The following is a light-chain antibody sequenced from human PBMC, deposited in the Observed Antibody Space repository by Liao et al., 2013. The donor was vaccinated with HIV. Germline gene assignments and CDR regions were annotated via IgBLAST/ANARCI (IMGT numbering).Light chain of an antibody. V-gene: IGLV3-1*01. CDR1: KLEDKY. J-gene: IGLJ1*01. CDR2: QDN. Sequence: SYEVTQPPSVSVSPGQTASISCSGDKLEDKYVCWYQQKPGQSPVLVIYQDNKRPSSIPERFSGSNSGNTATLTISGTQAMDEADYYCQAWDSSTGVFGTGTKVTVL. CDR3: QAWDSSTGV.